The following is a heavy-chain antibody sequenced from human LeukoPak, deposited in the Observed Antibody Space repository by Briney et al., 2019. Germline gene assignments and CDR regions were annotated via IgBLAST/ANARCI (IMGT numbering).Heavy chain of an antibody. CDR1: GGSISSYY. D-gene: IGHD3-16*01. CDR2: IYYSGST. CDR3: ARTVGGVKEFDN. J-gene: IGHJ4*02. V-gene: IGHV4-59*01. Sequence: SETLSLTCTVSGGSISSYYWSWIRQPPGKGLEWIGYIYYSGSTNYKSSLKSRVTISVDTSKNQFSLKLSSVTAADTAVYYCARTVGGVKEFDNWGQGTLVTVSS.